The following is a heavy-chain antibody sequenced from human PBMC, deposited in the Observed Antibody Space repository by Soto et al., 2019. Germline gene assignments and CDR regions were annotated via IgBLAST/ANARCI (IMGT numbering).Heavy chain of an antibody. V-gene: IGHV1-18*01. J-gene: IGHJ6*02. Sequence: ASVKVSCKASGYTFSTSGMSWLRQAPGQGLEWMGWISTYNGDTNDAPKFQDRVTMTSDTSTSTVYMELRSLRSDDTTVYYCARAGAAPYYYYGMDVWGQGTRVTVSS. CDR1: GYTFSTSG. D-gene: IGHD2-15*01. CDR2: ISTYNGDT. CDR3: ARAGAAPYYYYGMDV.